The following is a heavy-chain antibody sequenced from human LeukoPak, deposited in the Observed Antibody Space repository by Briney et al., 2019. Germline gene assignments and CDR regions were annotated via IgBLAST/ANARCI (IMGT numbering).Heavy chain of an antibody. CDR2: INHSGST. D-gene: IGHD5-12*01. Sequence: SETLSLTCAVYGGSFSGYYWSWIRQPPGKGLERIGEINHSGSTNYNPSLKSRVTISVDTSKNQFSLKLSSVTAADTAVYYCARGRTVEMATMTWFDPWGQGTLVTVSS. V-gene: IGHV4-34*01. CDR1: GGSFSGYY. CDR3: ARGRTVEMATMTWFDP. J-gene: IGHJ5*02.